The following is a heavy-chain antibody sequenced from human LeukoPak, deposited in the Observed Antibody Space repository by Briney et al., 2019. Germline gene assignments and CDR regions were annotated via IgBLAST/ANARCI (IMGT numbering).Heavy chain of an antibody. J-gene: IGHJ2*01. Sequence: PGGSLRLSCAVSGFTFSSYWMHWVRQSPGKGLAWVSRITSDGSATDYADSVKGRFTVSRDNAKNTLFLHMDSLRVEDTAVYYCASDASPGYFDLWGRGTLVTVSS. V-gene: IGHV3-74*01. CDR1: GFTFSSYW. CDR3: ASDASPGYFDL. CDR2: ITSDGSAT.